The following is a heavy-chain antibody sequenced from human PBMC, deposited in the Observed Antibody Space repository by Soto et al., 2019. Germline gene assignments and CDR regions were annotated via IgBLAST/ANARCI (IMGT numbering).Heavy chain of an antibody. CDR2: IYQSGST. V-gene: IGHV4-4*02. D-gene: IGHD6-13*01. J-gene: IGHJ5*02. CDR1: GGSISSSNW. CDR3: ARLPPFHYNSSWYWFEP. Sequence: QVQLQESGPGLVKPSGTLSLTCAVSGGSISSSNWWSWVRQPPGKGLEWIGEIYQSGSTNYNPSLNSRVTISVDKSKNQFSLKLSSVTAADTAVYYCARLPPFHYNSSWYWFEPCGQGTLVTVSS.